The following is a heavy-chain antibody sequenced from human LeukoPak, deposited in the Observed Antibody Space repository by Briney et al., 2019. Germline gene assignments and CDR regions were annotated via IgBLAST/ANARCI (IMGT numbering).Heavy chain of an antibody. CDR3: ARGPSALVRGNMGRWFDP. V-gene: IGHV4-59*08. D-gene: IGHD3-10*01. CDR2: AYYSGST. CDR1: GDSFSNYY. Sequence: SETLSLTCSVSGDSFSNYYWTWIRQPPGKGLDWIGYAYYSGSTNYNPSLKPRLHLSVDTSKCRFSLKLSSVTAADTAVYYCARGPSALVRGNMGRWFDPWGQGTLVTVSS. J-gene: IGHJ5*02.